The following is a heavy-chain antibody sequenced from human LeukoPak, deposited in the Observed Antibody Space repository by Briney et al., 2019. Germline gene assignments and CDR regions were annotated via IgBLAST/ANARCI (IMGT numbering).Heavy chain of an antibody. CDR1: GYTFTSYG. Sequence: GASVKVSCKASGYTFTSYGISWVRQAPGQGLEWMGWINPNSGGTNYAQKFQGRVTMTRDTSISTAYMELSRLRSDDTAVYYCARALGIAAAGAFDYWGQGTLVTVSS. CDR3: ARALGIAAAGAFDY. V-gene: IGHV1-2*02. D-gene: IGHD6-13*01. J-gene: IGHJ4*02. CDR2: INPNSGGT.